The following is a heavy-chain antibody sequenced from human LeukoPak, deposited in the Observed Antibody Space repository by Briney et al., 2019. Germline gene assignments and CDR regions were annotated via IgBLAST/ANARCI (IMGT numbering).Heavy chain of an antibody. CDR3: ARVIAEGGQTYNYYCMDV. CDR1: GGSISSGSYY. V-gene: IGHV4-61*02. D-gene: IGHD2-21*01. CDR2: IYTSGST. Sequence: SQTLSLTCTVSGGSISSGSYYWSWIRQPAGKGLEWIGRIYTSGSTNYNPPLKSRVTISVDTSKNQFSLKLSSVTAADTAGYDCARVIAEGGQTYNYYCMDVWGKGPTVTVSS. J-gene: IGHJ6*03.